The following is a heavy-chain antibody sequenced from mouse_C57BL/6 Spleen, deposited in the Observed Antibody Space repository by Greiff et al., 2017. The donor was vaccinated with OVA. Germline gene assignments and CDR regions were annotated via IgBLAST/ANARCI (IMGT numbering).Heavy chain of an antibody. Sequence: QVQLQQSGAELVMPGASVKLSCKASGYTFTSYWMHWVKQRPGQGLEWIGEIDPSDSYTNYNQKFKGKSTLTVDKSSSTAYMQLSSLTSEDSAVYYCAIQYYFDYWGQGTTLTVSS. V-gene: IGHV1-69*01. CDR2: IDPSDSYT. CDR1: GYTFTSYW. CDR3: AIQYYFDY. J-gene: IGHJ2*01.